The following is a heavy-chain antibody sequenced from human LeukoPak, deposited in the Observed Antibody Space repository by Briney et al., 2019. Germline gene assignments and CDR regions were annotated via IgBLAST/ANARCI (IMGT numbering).Heavy chain of an antibody. CDR3: ARVGDYDILTGYYLPGDY. V-gene: IGHV3-7*01. CDR2: IKQDGSEK. Sequence: GGSLRLSCAASGFTFSSYWMSWVRQAPGKGLEWVANIKQDGSEKYYVDSVKGRFTISRDNAKNSLYLQMNSLRAEDTAVYYCARVGDYDILTGYYLPGDYWGQGTLVTVSP. CDR1: GFTFSSYW. D-gene: IGHD3-9*01. J-gene: IGHJ4*02.